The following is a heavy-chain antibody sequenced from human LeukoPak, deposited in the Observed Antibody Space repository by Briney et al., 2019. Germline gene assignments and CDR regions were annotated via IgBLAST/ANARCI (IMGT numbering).Heavy chain of an antibody. J-gene: IGHJ4*02. CDR3: ARDDLDCSGGTCYPDNY. V-gene: IGHV1-18*01. CDR2: IGAYNGNT. CDR1: GYTFTSYG. Sequence: ASVKVSCKASGYTFTSYGITWVRQAPGQGLEWMGWIGAYNGNTNYTQKLQGRVTMTTDTSTSTAYMELRNLRSDDTAFYYCARDDLDCSGGTCYPDNYWGQGTLVAVSS. D-gene: IGHD2-15*01.